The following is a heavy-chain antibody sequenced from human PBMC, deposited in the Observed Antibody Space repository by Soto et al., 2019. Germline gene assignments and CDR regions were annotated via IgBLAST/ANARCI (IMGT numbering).Heavy chain of an antibody. Sequence: PSETLSLTGTVCGGSISSGCYYWSWIRQHPGKGLEWIGYIYYIGSTYYNPSLKSRVTISVDTSKNQFSLKLSSVTAADTAVYYCARGRVGSALPLKWFDPCGQGTLVTVSS. J-gene: IGHJ5*02. D-gene: IGHD6-6*01. CDR1: GGSISSGCYY. CDR3: ARGRVGSALPLKWFDP. CDR2: IYYIGST. V-gene: IGHV4-31*03.